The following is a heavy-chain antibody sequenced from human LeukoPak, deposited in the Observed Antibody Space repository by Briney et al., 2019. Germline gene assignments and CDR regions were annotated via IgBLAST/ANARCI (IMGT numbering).Heavy chain of an antibody. V-gene: IGHV1-2*02. CDR2: INPNSGGT. Sequence: ASVKVSCKASGYTFTGYYMHWVRQAPGQGLEWTRWINPNSGGTNYAQKFQGRVTMTRDTSISTAYMELSRLRSDDTAVYYCARANDYVWGSYRYYYYYYMDVWGKGTTVTVSS. CDR3: ARANDYVWGSYRYYYYYYMDV. J-gene: IGHJ6*03. D-gene: IGHD3-16*02. CDR1: GYTFTGYY.